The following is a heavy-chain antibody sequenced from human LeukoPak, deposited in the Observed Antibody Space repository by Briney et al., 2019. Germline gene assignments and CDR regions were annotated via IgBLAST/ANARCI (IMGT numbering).Heavy chain of an antibody. CDR2: IRYDGSNK. V-gene: IGHV3-30*02. CDR1: GFSFSSFV. D-gene: IGHD3-22*01. CDR3: AKQLYDSSGPDY. Sequence: GGSLRLSCAASGFSFSSFVMHWVRQAPGKGLEWVAFIRYDGSNKYYADSVKGRFTISRDNSKNTLYLQMNSLRAEDTAVYYCAKQLYDSSGPDYWGQGTLVTVSS. J-gene: IGHJ4*02.